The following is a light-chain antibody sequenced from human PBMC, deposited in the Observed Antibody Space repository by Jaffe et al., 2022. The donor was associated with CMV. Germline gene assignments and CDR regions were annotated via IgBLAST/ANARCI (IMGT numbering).Light chain of an antibody. V-gene: IGLV1-47*01. J-gene: IGLJ2*01. CDR3: SAWEDGLSGSRV. CDR1: SSNIGSNY. CDR2: RDN. Sequence: QSVLAQPPSASGTPGQRVTISCSGSSSNIGSNYVNWYQLIPGTAPKLLIYRDNQRPSGVPDRFSGSKSGTSASLAISGLRPEDEADYYCSAWEDGLSGSRVFGGGTKLTVL.